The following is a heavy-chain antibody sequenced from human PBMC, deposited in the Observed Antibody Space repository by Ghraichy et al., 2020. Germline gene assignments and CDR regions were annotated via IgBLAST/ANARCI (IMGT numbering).Heavy chain of an antibody. Sequence: GGSLRLSCAASGFTFSSYWMHWVRHAPGKGLVWVSRINSDGSSTSYADSVKGRFTISRDNAKNTLYLQMNSLRAEDTAVYYCARDGLYYDFWSGYYTPYYYYGMDVWGQGTTVTVSS. CDR3: ARDGLYYDFWSGYYTPYYYYGMDV. V-gene: IGHV3-74*01. J-gene: IGHJ6*02. CDR1: GFTFSSYW. D-gene: IGHD3-3*01. CDR2: INSDGSST.